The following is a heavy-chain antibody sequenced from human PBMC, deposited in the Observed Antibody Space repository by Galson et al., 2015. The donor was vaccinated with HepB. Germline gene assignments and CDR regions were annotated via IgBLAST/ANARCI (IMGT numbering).Heavy chain of an antibody. CDR2: MNPNSGNT. CDR1: GYTFTSYD. D-gene: IGHD6-13*01. CDR3: ARTSSWYDAFDI. J-gene: IGHJ3*02. V-gene: IGHV1-8*01. Sequence: SVKVSCKASGYTFTSYDINWVRQATGQGLEWMGWMNPNSGNTGYAQKFQGRVTMTRNTSISTAYMELSSLRSEDTAVYYCARTSSWYDAFDIWGQWTMVTVSS.